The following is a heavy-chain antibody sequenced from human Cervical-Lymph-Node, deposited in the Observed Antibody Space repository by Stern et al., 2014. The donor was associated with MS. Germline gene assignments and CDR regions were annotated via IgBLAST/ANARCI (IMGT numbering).Heavy chain of an antibody. Sequence: QLQLQESGPGLVKASGTLSLTCAVSGDSITSDTWWSWVRQPPRKGLEWIGEIHHSGTTNYNPSLESRLTISLDKSKNQFSLNLNSVTAADTAVYYCARASLGGYDWFDPWGQGTLVTVS. CDR2: IHHSGTT. J-gene: IGHJ5*02. CDR3: ARASLGGYDWFDP. CDR1: GDSITSDTW. D-gene: IGHD5-12*01. V-gene: IGHV4-4*02.